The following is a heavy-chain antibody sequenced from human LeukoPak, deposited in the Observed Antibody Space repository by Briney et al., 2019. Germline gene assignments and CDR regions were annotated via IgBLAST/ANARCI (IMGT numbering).Heavy chain of an antibody. V-gene: IGHV3-74*01. CDR2: INSDGTSA. D-gene: IGHD1-26*01. CDR3: AKVPQPFGGSYYFFQH. CDR1: GFTFSSYW. Sequence: PGGSLRLSCAASGFTFSSYWIHWVRQAPGKGLVWVSRINSDGTSAIYADSVEGRFTISRDNSKNTLYLQMNSLRAEDTAVYYCAKVPQPFGGSYYFFQHWGQGTLVTVSS. J-gene: IGHJ1*01.